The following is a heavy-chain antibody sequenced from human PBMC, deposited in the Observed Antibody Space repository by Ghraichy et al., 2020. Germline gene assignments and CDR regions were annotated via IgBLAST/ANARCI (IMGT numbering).Heavy chain of an antibody. V-gene: IGHV3-21*01. CDR2: ITSSSKYI. CDR1: GFTFSSYS. D-gene: IGHD3-10*01. Sequence: GGSLRLSCAASGFTFSSYSMDWVRQAPGKGLEWVSSITSSSKYIYYAGSVKGRFTISRDNAKNSLYLQMNSLRAEDTAVYYCARGWDYGWYFYYGMDVWGLGTTGTGSS. J-gene: IGHJ6*02. CDR3: ARGWDYGWYFYYGMDV.